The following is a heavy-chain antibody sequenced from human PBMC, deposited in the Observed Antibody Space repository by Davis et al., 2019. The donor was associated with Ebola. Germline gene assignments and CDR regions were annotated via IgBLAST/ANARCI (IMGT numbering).Heavy chain of an antibody. Sequence: PGGSLRLSCVGSGFTFRTNWMHWVRQVPGTGLVWVARIDGDGSLQTYADSVKGRFTISRDNSKNMLFLQRNSLRVEDTAVYYCAREMRGLGALDLWGQGTMVAVSS. CDR2: IDGDGSLQ. CDR3: AREMRGLGALDL. D-gene: IGHD3-16*01. CDR1: GFTFRTNW. V-gene: IGHV3-74*01. J-gene: IGHJ3*01.